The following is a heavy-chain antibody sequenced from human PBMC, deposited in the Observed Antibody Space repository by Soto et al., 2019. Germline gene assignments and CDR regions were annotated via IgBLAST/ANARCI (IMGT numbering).Heavy chain of an antibody. CDR2: IYYSGST. D-gene: IGHD3-10*01. CDR3: ARGDYYGSGSYFDY. J-gene: IGHJ4*02. Sequence: SETLSLTCTVSGGSISSGDYYWSWIRQPPGKGLGWIGYIYYSGSTYYNPSLKSRVTISVDTSKNQFSLKLSSVTAADTGVYYCARGDYYGSGSYFDYWGQGTLVTVSS. V-gene: IGHV4-30-4*01. CDR1: GGSISSGDYY.